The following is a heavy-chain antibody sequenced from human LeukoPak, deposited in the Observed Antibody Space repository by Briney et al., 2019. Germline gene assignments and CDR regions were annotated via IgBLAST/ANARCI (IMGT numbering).Heavy chain of an antibody. CDR3: AREYHGAANAFDI. CDR1: GGSISSYY. D-gene: IGHD2-15*01. V-gene: IGHV4-59*01. Sequence: SETLSLTCTVSGGSISSYYWSWIRQPPGKGLEWIGYIYCSGSTNYNPSLKSRVTISVDTSKNQFSLKLSSVTAADTAVYYCAREYHGAANAFDIWGQGTMVTVSS. CDR2: IYCSGST. J-gene: IGHJ3*02.